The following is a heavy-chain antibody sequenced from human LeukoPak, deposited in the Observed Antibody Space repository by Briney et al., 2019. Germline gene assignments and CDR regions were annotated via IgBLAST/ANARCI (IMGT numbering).Heavy chain of an antibody. Sequence: GRSLRLSCAASGFTFSSYAIHWVRQAPGKGLEWVAVISYDGSNKYYADSVKGRFTISRDNSKNTLYLQMNSLRAEDTAVYYCARDLGNSDYDYYYYDMDVWGQGTTVTVSS. D-gene: IGHD5-12*01. CDR3: ARDLGNSDYDYYYYDMDV. J-gene: IGHJ6*02. CDR2: ISYDGSNK. V-gene: IGHV3-30*04. CDR1: GFTFSSYA.